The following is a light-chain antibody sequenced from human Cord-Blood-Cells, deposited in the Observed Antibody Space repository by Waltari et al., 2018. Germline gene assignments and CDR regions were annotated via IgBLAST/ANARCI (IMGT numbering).Light chain of an antibody. CDR1: SSDVGGYNY. Sequence: QSALTQPASVSGSPGQSLTISCTGTSSDVGGYNYVSWYQQPPGKAPKLMIYDVSNRPSGVSNRFSGSNSGNTASLTISGLQAEDEADYYCSSYTSSSTVVFGGGTKLTVL. J-gene: IGLJ2*01. V-gene: IGLV2-14*01. CDR2: DVS. CDR3: SSYTSSSTVV.